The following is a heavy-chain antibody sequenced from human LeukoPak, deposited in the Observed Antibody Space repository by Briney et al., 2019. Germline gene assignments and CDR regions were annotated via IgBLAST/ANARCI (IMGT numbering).Heavy chain of an antibody. V-gene: IGHV4-59*01. CDR1: GVSISSYY. D-gene: IGHD3-16*02. Sequence: SETLSLTCTVSGVSISSYYWSWIRQPPGKGLEWIGYIYYSGSTNYNPSLKSRVTISVDTSKNQFSLKLSSVTAADTAVYYCAREELSDGIDYWGQGTLVTVSS. CDR2: IYYSGST. CDR3: AREELSDGIDY. J-gene: IGHJ4*02.